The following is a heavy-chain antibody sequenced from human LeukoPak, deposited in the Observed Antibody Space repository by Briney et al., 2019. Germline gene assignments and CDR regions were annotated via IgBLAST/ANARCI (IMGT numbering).Heavy chain of an antibody. CDR1: GFTFSSYG. CDR2: ISSSGGST. Sequence: GGSLRLSCAASGFTFSSYGMNWVRQAPGKGLEWVSGISSSGGSTYYAESVKGRFTISRDNSKNTLFLEMDSLRAEDTAVYYCAKSHRTDRTLAASTPWGQGTLVTVSS. J-gene: IGHJ4*02. D-gene: IGHD2-2*01. V-gene: IGHV3-23*01. CDR3: AKSHRTDRTLAASTP.